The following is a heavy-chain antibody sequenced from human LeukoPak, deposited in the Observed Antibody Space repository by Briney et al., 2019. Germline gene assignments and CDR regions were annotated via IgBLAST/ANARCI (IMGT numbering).Heavy chain of an antibody. V-gene: IGHV3-23*01. CDR1: GFTFSSYA. D-gene: IGHD2-21*01. J-gene: IGHJ4*02. CDR2: ISGSGGST. CDR3: AKDPPRGHIVVLSHY. Sequence: GGSLRLSCAASGFTFSSYAMSWVRQAAGKGLEWVSAISGSGGSTYYADSVKGRFTISSDNSKNTLYLQMNSLRAEDTAVYYCAKDPPRGHIVVLSHYWGQGTLVTVSS.